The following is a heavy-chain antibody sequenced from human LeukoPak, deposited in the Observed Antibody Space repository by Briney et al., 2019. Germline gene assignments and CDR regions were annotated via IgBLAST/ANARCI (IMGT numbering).Heavy chain of an antibody. Sequence: GGSLRLSCAASGFTFSSYEMNWVRQAPGKGLEWVSAISDSGSTYHADSVKGRFTISRDSSKNTLFLQMNRLRPEDAAVYYCAKAPVTTCRGAYCYPFDYWGQGTLVTVSS. V-gene: IGHV3-23*01. CDR1: GFTFSSYE. D-gene: IGHD2-21*01. J-gene: IGHJ4*02. CDR3: AKAPVTTCRGAYCYPFDY. CDR2: ISDSGST.